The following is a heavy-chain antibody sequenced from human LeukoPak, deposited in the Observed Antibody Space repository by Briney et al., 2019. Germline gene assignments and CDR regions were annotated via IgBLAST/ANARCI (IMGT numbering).Heavy chain of an antibody. J-gene: IGHJ3*02. D-gene: IGHD6-13*01. Sequence: GESLKISCKGSGYSFTSYWIGWVRQLPGKGLEWMGIIYPGDSDTRYSPSFQGQVTISADKSISTAYLQWSSLKASDTAMYYCARPRIAAAGAFDIWGQGTMVTVSS. V-gene: IGHV5-51*01. CDR3: ARPRIAAAGAFDI. CDR2: IYPGDSDT. CDR1: GYSFTSYW.